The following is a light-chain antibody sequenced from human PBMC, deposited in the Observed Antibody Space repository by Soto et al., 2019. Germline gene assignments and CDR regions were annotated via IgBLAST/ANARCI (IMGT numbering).Light chain of an antibody. Sequence: EIVMTQSPATLSVSPGERATLSRRASQSLSFNLAWYQQKPGQAPRLLIYAASTRATGTPARFSGSGSGTEFALTISSLQPDDFATYYCQQYNTYSWTLGPGTKVDIK. V-gene: IGKV3-15*01. CDR3: QQYNTYSWT. J-gene: IGKJ1*01. CDR2: AAS. CDR1: QSLSFN.